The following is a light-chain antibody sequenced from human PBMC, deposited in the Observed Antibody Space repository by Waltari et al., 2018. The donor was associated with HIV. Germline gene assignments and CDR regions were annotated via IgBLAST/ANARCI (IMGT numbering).Light chain of an antibody. CDR1: QSVLYSSDNKNY. J-gene: IGKJ4*01. Sequence: DIVMTQSPESLAVSLGERATINCKSSQSVLYSSDNKNYLAWYQQKAGQPPKLLIYWASTRESGVPDRFSGSGSGTDFTLTISSLQAEDVAFYYCQQYYTTVPLTFGGGTKVEIK. CDR2: WAS. CDR3: QQYYTTVPLT. V-gene: IGKV4-1*01.